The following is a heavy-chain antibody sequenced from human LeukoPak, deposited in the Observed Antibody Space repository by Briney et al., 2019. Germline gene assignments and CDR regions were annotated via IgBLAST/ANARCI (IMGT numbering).Heavy chain of an antibody. Sequence: GGSLRLSCAASGFTFDDYAMHWVRQAPGKGLEWVSIISSGSSYIHYADSVKGRFTISRDNAKNSLYLQMNSLRAEDTAVYYCARATTYDILTGYSDYWGQGTLVTASS. D-gene: IGHD3-9*01. CDR1: GFTFDDYA. V-gene: IGHV3-21*01. J-gene: IGHJ4*02. CDR3: ARATTYDILTGYSDY. CDR2: ISSGSSYI.